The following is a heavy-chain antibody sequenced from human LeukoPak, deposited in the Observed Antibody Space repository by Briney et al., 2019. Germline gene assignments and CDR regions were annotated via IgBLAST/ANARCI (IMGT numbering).Heavy chain of an antibody. V-gene: IGHV3-11*05. Sequence: GGSLRLSCAASGFTFSDYYMSWIRQAPGKGLEWVSYITSSSSYTNYADSVKGRFTISRDNAKNSLYLRMNSLRAEDTAVYYCARDTPSSGYYRTFDYWGQGTLVTVSS. CDR3: ARDTPSSGYYRTFDY. CDR2: ITSSSSYT. CDR1: GFTFSDYY. D-gene: IGHD3-22*01. J-gene: IGHJ4*02.